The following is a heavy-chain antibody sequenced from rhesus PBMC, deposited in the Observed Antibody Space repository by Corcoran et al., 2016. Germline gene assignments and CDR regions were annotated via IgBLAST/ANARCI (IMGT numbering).Heavy chain of an antibody. Sequence: QVQLQESGPGQVKPSETLSLTCSVSGGSICGHYYTCIRPPPGKGLEWIGYIGGSNGITYYNASLKSRVTISTDTSKNQFSLKLTSVTAADTAVYYCARFSGYYPNFDYWGQGVLVSVSS. J-gene: IGHJ4*01. D-gene: IGHD3-28*01. V-gene: IGHV4-165*02. CDR1: GGSICGHY. CDR3: ARFSGYYPNFDY. CDR2: IGGSNGIT.